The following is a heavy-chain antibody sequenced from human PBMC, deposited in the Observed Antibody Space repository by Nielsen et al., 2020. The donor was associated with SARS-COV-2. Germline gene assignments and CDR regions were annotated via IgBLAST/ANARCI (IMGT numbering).Heavy chain of an antibody. Sequence: SETLSLTCTVSGGSVSSGGYYWSWIRQPPGKGLEWIGYIYYSGSTNYNPSLKSRVTISVDTSKNQFSLKLCSVTAADTAVYYCARVRNCSGGNCYWYFDFWGQGALVTVSS. CDR2: IYYSGST. J-gene: IGHJ4*02. D-gene: IGHD2-15*01. CDR3: ARVRNCSGGNCYWYFDF. V-gene: IGHV4-61*08. CDR1: GGSVSSGGYY.